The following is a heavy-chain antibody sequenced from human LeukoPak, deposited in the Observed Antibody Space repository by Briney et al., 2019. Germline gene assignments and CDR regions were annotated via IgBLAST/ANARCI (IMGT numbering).Heavy chain of an antibody. CDR2: IYYSGST. CDR3: ARGSCSSTSCPLVG. CDR1: GGSISSYY. Sequence: PSETLSLTCTVSGGSISSYYWSWIRQPPGKGLEWIGYIYYSGSTNYNPSLKSRVTISVDTSKNQFSLKLSSVTAADTAVYYCARGSCSSTSCPLVGWGQGTLVTVSS. J-gene: IGHJ4*02. V-gene: IGHV4-59*01. D-gene: IGHD2-2*01.